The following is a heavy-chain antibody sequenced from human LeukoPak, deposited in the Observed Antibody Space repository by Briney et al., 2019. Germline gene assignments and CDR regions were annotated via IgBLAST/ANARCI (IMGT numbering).Heavy chain of an antibody. CDR3: ARHVHTTGTTTWFDP. CDR2: IYYSGST. J-gene: IGHJ5*02. CDR1: GGSISSYY. D-gene: IGHD1-1*01. Sequence: SETLSLTCTVSGGSISSYYWSWIRQPPGKGLEWIGYIYYSGSTNYNPSLKSRVTISVDTSKNQFSLKPSSVTAADTAVYYCARHVHTTGTTTWFDPWGQGTLVTVSS. V-gene: IGHV4-59*08.